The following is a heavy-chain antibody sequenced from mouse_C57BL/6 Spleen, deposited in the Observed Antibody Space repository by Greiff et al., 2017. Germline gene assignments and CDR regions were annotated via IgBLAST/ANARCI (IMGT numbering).Heavy chain of an antibody. J-gene: IGHJ4*01. CDR2: IHPNSGST. V-gene: IGHV1-64*01. CDR3: ASWDGNYYAMDY. CDR1: GYTFTSYW. Sequence: QVQLQQPGAELVKPGASVKLSCKASGYTFTSYWMHWVKQRPGQGLEWIGMIHPNSGSTNYNEKFKSKATLTVDKSSSTAYMQLSSRTSEDSAVYYCASWDGNYYAMDYWGQGTSVTVSS. D-gene: IGHD2-3*01.